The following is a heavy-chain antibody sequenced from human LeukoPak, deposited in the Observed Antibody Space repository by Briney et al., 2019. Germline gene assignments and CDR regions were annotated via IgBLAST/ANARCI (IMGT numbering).Heavy chain of an antibody. CDR2: ISHDGSNK. D-gene: IGHD3-10*01. CDR1: GFTFSSYG. Sequence: GRSLRLSCAASGFTFSSYGMHWVRQAPGKGLEWVAVISHDGSNKYYADSVKGRFTISRDNSKNTLYLQMNSLRAEDTAVYYCAKEVRSDDYWGQGTLVTVSS. V-gene: IGHV3-30*18. CDR3: AKEVRSDDY. J-gene: IGHJ4*02.